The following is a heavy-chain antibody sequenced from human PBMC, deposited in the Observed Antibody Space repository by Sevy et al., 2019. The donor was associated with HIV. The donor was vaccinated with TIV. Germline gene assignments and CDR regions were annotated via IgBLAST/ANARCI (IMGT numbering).Heavy chain of an antibody. CDR3: ARVRGGYSGYGGFDD. J-gene: IGHJ4*02. D-gene: IGHD5-12*01. CDR2: IYYSGST. V-gene: IGHV4-61*01. Sequence: WETLSLTCTVSGGSVSSGSYYWSWIRQPPEKGLEWIGYIYYSGSTNHNPSLKRRVTISVDTSKNQFSLKLNSVTAADTAVYYCARVRGGYSGYGGFDDWGQGTLVTVSS. CDR1: GGSVSSGSYY.